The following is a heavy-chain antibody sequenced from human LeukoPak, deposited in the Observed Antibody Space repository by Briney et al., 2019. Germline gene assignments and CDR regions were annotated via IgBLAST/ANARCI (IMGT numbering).Heavy chain of an antibody. J-gene: IGHJ5*02. CDR1: GGSISSYH. CDR2: IYTSGST. CDR3: ARNGPYYDFWSGYYRLTWFDP. Sequence: SETLSLTCTVSGGSISSYHCSWIRQPPGKGLGWIGYIYTSGSTNYNPSLKSRVTISVDTSKNQFSLQLSSVTAADTAVYYCARNGPYYDFWSGYYRLTWFDPWGQGTLVTVSS. D-gene: IGHD3-3*01. V-gene: IGHV4-4*09.